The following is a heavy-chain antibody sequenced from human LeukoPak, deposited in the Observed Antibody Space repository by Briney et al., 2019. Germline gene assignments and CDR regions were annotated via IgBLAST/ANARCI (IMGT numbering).Heavy chain of an antibody. J-gene: IGHJ4*02. V-gene: IGHV3-23*01. CDR3: AKDRRNWGSRVDY. CDR2: ILGIVAST. CDR1: ASTFSTYA. Sequence: GGSRRLSCAASASTFSTYAMSCVRQAPGEGREWVSAILGIVASTYYADSGKGRFTIARDNSKNTLYLQINSLRAEDTAIYYCAKDRRNWGSRVDYWGQGTLVTVSS. D-gene: IGHD7-27*01.